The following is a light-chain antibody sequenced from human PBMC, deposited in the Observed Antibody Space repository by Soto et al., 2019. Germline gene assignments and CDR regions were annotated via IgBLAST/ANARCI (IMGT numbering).Light chain of an antibody. J-gene: IGKJ5*01. V-gene: IGKV1D-13*01. CDR3: QQFKYYPIT. CDR1: QGISSD. CDR2: DAS. Sequence: AIQLTQSPSSLSASIEDRVTITCRARQGISSDLAWYQQKPGKPPKVLIYDASSLESGVPSRFIGSGSGTLFTLTITSLQPEDFATYYCQQFKYYPITFGQGTRLEIK.